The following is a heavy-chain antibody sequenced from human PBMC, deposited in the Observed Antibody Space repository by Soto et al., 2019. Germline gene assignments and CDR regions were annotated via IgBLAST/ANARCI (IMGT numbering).Heavy chain of an antibody. CDR2: ISGNGITT. Sequence: VGSLRLSCAASEFSFRDYVIYWVRQAPGKGLEYVSSISGNGITTYYATSVKGRFTVSRDNSKSTAYLQMGSLRAEDMAVYYCAREGRTNAFDLWGHGTMVTVSS. V-gene: IGHV3-64*01. CDR3: AREGRTNAFDL. D-gene: IGHD1-1*01. J-gene: IGHJ3*01. CDR1: EFSFRDYV.